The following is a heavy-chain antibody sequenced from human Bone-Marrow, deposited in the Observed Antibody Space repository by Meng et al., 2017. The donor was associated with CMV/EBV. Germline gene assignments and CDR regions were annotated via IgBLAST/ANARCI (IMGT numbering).Heavy chain of an antibody. V-gene: IGHV3-23*01. CDR2: ISGSGGST. D-gene: IGHD5-18*01. CDR1: GFNFSNYA. J-gene: IGHJ4*02. CDR3: AKYSGYSYGYLNY. Sequence: CAASGFNFSNYAMTWVRQAPGKGLEWVSAISGSGGSTYYADSVKGRFTISRDNSKNTLYLQMNSLRAEDTAVYYCAKYSGYSYGYLNYWGQGTLVTVSS.